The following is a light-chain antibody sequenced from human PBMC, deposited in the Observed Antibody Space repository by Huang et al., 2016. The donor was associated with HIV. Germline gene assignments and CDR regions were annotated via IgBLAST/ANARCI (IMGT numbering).Light chain of an antibody. CDR2: LGS. CDR3: MQSAETPFT. CDR1: QSLLQNYGYNY. V-gene: IGKV2-28*01. J-gene: IGKJ3*01. Sequence: IVLTQSPLSLPVTPGEPASISCRSSQSLLQNYGYNYLQWYVQKPGQSPQLLISLGSDRASGVPDRFTGSGSGTDFTLEISSVEAEDVGVYYCMQSAETPFTFGPGTKVDI.